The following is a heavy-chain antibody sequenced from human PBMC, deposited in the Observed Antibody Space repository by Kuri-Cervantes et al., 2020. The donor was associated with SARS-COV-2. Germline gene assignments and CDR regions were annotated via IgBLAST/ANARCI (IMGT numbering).Heavy chain of an antibody. D-gene: IGHD4-17*01. V-gene: IGHV4-4*07. J-gene: IGHJ2*01. Sequence: SETLSLTCTVSGGSISSFYWSWIRPPAGKGLEWIGRIYTSGSTNYNPSLKSRVTMSVDTSKNQFSLKLSSVSAADTAVYYCARPYGDDLNWYFDLWGRGTLVTVSS. CDR3: ARPYGDDLNWYFDL. CDR2: IYTSGST. CDR1: GGSISSFY.